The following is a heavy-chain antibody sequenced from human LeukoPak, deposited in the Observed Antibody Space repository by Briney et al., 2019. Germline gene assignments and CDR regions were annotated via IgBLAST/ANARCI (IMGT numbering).Heavy chain of an antibody. CDR1: GGSISSHY. D-gene: IGHD3-3*02. V-gene: IGHV4-59*11. CDR3: ARERPIFGVVISRPARGYMDV. Sequence: SETLSLTCTVSGGSISSHYWSWIRQPPGKGLEWIGYIYYSGSTNYNPSLKSRVTISVDTSKNQYSLKLSSVTAADTAVYYCARERPIFGVVISRPARGYMDVWGKGTTVTVSS. J-gene: IGHJ6*03. CDR2: IYYSGST.